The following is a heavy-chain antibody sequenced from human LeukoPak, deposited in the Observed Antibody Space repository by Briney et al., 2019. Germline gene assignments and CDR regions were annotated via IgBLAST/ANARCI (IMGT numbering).Heavy chain of an antibody. V-gene: IGHV1-69*04. J-gene: IGHJ4*02. CDR3: ARGGPYYYDSSGNLDY. D-gene: IGHD3-22*01. CDR1: GGTFSSYA. Sequence: SVKVSCKASGGTFSSYAISWVRQAPGQGLEWMGRIIPILGIANYAQKLQGRVTMTTDTSTSTAYMELRSLRSDDTAVYYCARGGPYYYDSSGNLDYWGQGTLVTVSS. CDR2: IIPILGIA.